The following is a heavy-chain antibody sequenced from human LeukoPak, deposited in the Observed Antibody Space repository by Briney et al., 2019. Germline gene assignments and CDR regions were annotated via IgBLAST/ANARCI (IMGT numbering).Heavy chain of an antibody. CDR1: GFTFSSYG. CDR3: VRGQTSLDNWFDP. Sequence: GRSLRLSCAASGFTFSSYGMHWVRQAPGKGLEWVAVIWYDGSNKYYADSVKGRFTISRDNAKNSLSLQMTSLRADDTAVYYCVRGQTSLDNWFDPWGQGTLVIVSS. CDR2: IWYDGSNK. V-gene: IGHV3-33*01. J-gene: IGHJ5*02.